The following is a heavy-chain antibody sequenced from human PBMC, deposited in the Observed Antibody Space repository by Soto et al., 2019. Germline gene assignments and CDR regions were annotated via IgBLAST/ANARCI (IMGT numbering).Heavy chain of an antibody. Sequence: ASVKVSCKASGYTFTIYAMHWVRQAPGQRREWMGWINAGNGNTKYSQKFQGRVTITRDTSASTAYMELSRLRSEDTAVYYCARAAFCSGGSCYHFDYWGQGTLVTVSS. CDR3: ARAAFCSGGSCYHFDY. D-gene: IGHD2-15*01. CDR1: GYTFTIYA. CDR2: INAGNGNT. J-gene: IGHJ4*02. V-gene: IGHV1-3*01.